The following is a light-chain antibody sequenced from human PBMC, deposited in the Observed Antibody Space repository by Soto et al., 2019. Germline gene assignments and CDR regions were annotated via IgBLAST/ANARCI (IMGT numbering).Light chain of an antibody. CDR2: RNN. Sequence: QSVLTQPPSASGTPGQRVTISCSGSSSKIGNKYVYWYQQLPGTAPKLLIYRNNQRPSGVPDRFSGSKSGTSASLAISGLRCEDEADYYCAAWDDSLSGRVVFGGGTKLTVL. J-gene: IGLJ2*01. CDR3: AAWDDSLSGRVV. CDR1: SSKIGNKY. V-gene: IGLV1-47*01.